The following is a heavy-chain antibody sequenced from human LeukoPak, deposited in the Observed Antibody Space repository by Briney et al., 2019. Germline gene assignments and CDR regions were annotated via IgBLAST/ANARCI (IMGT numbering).Heavy chain of an antibody. Sequence: GGSLRLSCAASGFTFTNFPMTWVRQAPGKGLEWVAFVGATDGTTYYLDSVKGRFTISRDNSKNMVYLHMSSLRAEDTAVYYCVRDGRYSSSLGDYWGQGTLVTVSS. CDR2: VGATDGTT. V-gene: IGHV3-23*01. CDR1: GFTFTNFP. CDR3: VRDGRYSSSLGDY. D-gene: IGHD6-13*01. J-gene: IGHJ4*02.